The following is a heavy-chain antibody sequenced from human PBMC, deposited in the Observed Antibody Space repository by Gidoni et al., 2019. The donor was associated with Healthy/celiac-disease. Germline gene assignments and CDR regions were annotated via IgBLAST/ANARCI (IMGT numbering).Heavy chain of an antibody. Sequence: QVQLQQWGAGLLKPSETLSLTCAVYGWSFSGYYCCWIRQPPGKGLEWIGEINHSGSTTYNPSLKSRVTISVDTSKNQFSLKLSSVTAADTAVYYCARGYITICGVVIMRPYNWFDPWGQGTLVTVSS. V-gene: IGHV4-34*01. CDR3: ARGYITICGVVIMRPYNWFDP. J-gene: IGHJ5*02. CDR2: INHSGST. CDR1: GWSFSGYY. D-gene: IGHD3-3*01.